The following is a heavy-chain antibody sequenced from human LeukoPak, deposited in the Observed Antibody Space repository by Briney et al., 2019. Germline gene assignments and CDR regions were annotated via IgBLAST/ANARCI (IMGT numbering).Heavy chain of an antibody. J-gene: IGHJ5*02. V-gene: IGHV4-30-4*08. CDR2: MYYSGTT. CDR1: GGSISTYDYY. CDR3: ARDPYDFWSGFHWFDP. Sequence: PSQTLSLTCTVTGGSISTYDYYWGWIRQPPGKGLEWIGYMYYSGTTYYNPDLESRVTMSVDTSKKQFSLKLSSVTAADTAMYYCARDPYDFWSGFHWFDPWGQGTLVTVSS. D-gene: IGHD3-3*01.